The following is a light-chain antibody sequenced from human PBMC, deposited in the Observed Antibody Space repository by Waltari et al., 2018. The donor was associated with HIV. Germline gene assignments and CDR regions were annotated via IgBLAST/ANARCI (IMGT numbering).Light chain of an antibody. CDR3: QSADSSRTYRV. J-gene: IGLJ3*02. Sequence: SYELTQPPPVPVSPGQTARITCTGDALPKQYAYWYQQQPGQAPVLVIYKDSERPSGVPERFSGSSSGTTATLTISGVQAEDEADYYCQSADSSRTYRVFGGGTKLTVL. V-gene: IGLV3-25*03. CDR1: ALPKQY. CDR2: KDS.